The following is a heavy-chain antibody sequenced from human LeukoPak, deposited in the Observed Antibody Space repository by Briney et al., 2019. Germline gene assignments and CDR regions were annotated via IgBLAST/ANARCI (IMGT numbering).Heavy chain of an antibody. CDR2: INHSGST. J-gene: IGHJ4*02. Sequence: SETLSLTCAVYGGSFSGYYWSWIRQPPGKGLEWIGKINHSGSTNYNPSLKSRVTISVDTSKNQFSLKLSSVTAADTAVYYCARGYFDWLLYRRAYFDYWGQGTLVTVSS. CDR3: ARGYFDWLLYRRAYFDY. D-gene: IGHD3-9*01. V-gene: IGHV4-34*01. CDR1: GGSFSGYY.